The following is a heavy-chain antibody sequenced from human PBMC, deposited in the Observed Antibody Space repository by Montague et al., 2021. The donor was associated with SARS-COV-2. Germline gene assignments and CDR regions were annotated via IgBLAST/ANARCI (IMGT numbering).Heavy chain of an antibody. CDR2: INNSETS. CDR1: GGSFTENF. CDR3: ARGRSTRVRGVIFTSYYYYFYGIDV. J-gene: IGHJ6*02. V-gene: IGHV4-34*01. D-gene: IGHD3-10*01. Sequence: SETLSLTCAVYGGSFTENFWTWSRQPPGKGLEWIGEINNSETSNYNASLRSRVTISIDTAKNQLSLRLSALAAADTAVYYCARGRSTRVRGVIFTSYYYYFYGIDVWGQGTTVTVSS.